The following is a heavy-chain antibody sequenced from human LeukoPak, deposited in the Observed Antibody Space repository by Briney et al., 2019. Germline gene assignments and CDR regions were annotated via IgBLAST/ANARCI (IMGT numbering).Heavy chain of an antibody. V-gene: IGHV4-39*07. CDR1: GDSISSNNYY. CDR3: AREFPLGYCSGGNCYPVYFDY. J-gene: IGHJ4*02. D-gene: IGHD2-15*01. CDR2: ISYSGST. Sequence: PSETLSLTCDVSGDSISSNNYYWGWVRQPPGKGLEWIGSISYSGSTFYNPSLKSRVSISVDTSKNQFSLKLNSVTAADTAVYYCAREFPLGYCSGGNCYPVYFDYWGQGTLVTVSS.